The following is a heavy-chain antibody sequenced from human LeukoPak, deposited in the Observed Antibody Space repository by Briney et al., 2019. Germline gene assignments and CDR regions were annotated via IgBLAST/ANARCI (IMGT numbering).Heavy chain of an antibody. Sequence: GGSLRLSCATAGFTFINYEINWVRQAPGKGLEWVSYISGGASIIYYADSVKGRFTISRDNAKNSLYLQMNSLRAEDTAVYYCARSSIAARPFYMDVWGKGTTVTVSS. V-gene: IGHV3-48*03. D-gene: IGHD6-6*01. CDR3: ARSSIAARPFYMDV. J-gene: IGHJ6*03. CDR1: GFTFINYE. CDR2: ISGGASII.